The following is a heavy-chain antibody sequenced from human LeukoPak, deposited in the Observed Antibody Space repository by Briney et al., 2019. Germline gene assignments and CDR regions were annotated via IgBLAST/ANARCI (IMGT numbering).Heavy chain of an antibody. CDR1: GCTFSSYS. Sequence: GGSLRLSCAASGCTFSSYSMNWVRQAPGKGLEWVSSISTSSSYIYYADSVKGRFTISRDNAKNSLYLQMNSLRAEDTSVYYCARDSVGMYYFDYWGQGTLVTVSS. J-gene: IGHJ4*02. D-gene: IGHD3-10*01. CDR2: ISTSSSYI. CDR3: ARDSVGMYYFDY. V-gene: IGHV3-21*01.